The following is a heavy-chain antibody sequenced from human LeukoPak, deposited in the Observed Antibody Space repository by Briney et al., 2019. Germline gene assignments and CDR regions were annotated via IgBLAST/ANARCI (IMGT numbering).Heavy chain of an antibody. D-gene: IGHD3-22*01. Sequence: ASVKVSCKASGGTFSSYAISWVRQAPGQGLEWMGGIIPIFGTANYAQKFQGRVTITADESTSTAYMELSSLRSEDTAVYYCAREQRSSSGLSYYYYGMDVWGQGTTVTVSS. CDR3: AREQRSSSGLSYYYYGMDV. V-gene: IGHV1-69*13. CDR2: IIPIFGTA. CDR1: GGTFSSYA. J-gene: IGHJ6*02.